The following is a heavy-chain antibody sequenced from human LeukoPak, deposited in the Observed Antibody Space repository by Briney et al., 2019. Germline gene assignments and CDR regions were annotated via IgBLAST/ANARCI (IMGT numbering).Heavy chain of an antibody. CDR2: FHTSGTT. Sequence: SETLSLTCTVSGGSISSGSYYWNWIRQPAGKGLEWIGRFHTSGTTYYNPSLKSRVTISVDKSKNQFSLKLSSVTAADTAVYYCARASHDYGDYSHFDYWGQGTLVTVSS. CDR3: ARASHDYGDYSHFDY. J-gene: IGHJ4*02. V-gene: IGHV4-61*02. CDR1: GGSISSGSYY. D-gene: IGHD4-17*01.